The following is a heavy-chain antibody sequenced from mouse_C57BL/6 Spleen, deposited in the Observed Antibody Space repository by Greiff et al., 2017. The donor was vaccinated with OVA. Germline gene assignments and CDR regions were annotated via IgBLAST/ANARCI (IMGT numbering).Heavy chain of an antibody. D-gene: IGHD1-1*01. Sequence: VQLQQSGPELVKPGASVKISCKASGYSFTGYYMHWVKQSHGNILDWIGYIYPYNGVSSYNQKFKGKATLTVDKSSSTAYMELRSLTSEDYAVYYCARSITTVVGDWYFDVWGTGTTVTVSS. V-gene: IGHV1-31*01. CDR1: GYSFTGYY. CDR2: IYPYNGVS. CDR3: ARSITTVVGDWYFDV. J-gene: IGHJ1*03.